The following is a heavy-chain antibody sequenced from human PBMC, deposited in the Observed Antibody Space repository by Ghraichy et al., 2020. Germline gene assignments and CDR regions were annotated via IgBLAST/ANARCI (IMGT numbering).Heavy chain of an antibody. CDR2: IRSRAKSYAT. J-gene: IGHJ6*02. CDR3: TSPSYCTGGSCYSSGYDNVVDV. D-gene: IGHD2-15*01. Sequence: LTCAASGFTFSGSAIHWVRQASGKGLEWVGRIRSRAKSYATAYAASVAGRFTISRDDSKNTAYLQMNSLKAEDTAVYYCTSPSYCTGGSCYSSGYDNVVDVWGQGTTVTVSS. CDR1: GFTFSGSA. V-gene: IGHV3-73*01.